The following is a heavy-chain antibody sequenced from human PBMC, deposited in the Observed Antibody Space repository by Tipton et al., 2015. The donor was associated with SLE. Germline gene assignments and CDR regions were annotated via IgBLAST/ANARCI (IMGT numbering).Heavy chain of an antibody. J-gene: IGHJ3*02. Sequence: TLSLTCTVSGGSISSHYWSWIRQPPGKGLEWIGYIYYSGSTNYNPSLKSRVTMSVDTSKNQFSLKLSSVTAADTAVYYCARLVAAAGTRDAFDIWGQGTMVTVSS. CDR1: GGSISSHY. CDR2: IYYSGST. CDR3: ARLVAAAGTRDAFDI. D-gene: IGHD2-15*01. V-gene: IGHV4-59*11.